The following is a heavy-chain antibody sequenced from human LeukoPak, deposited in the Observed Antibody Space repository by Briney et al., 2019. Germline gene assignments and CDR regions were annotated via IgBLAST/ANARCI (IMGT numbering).Heavy chain of an antibody. CDR1: GGSISSSNW. J-gene: IGHJ4*02. D-gene: IGHD3-22*01. Sequence: SETLSLTCAVSGGSISSSNWWSWVRQPPGKGLEWIGEIYHSGSTNYNPSLKSRVTISVDKSKNQFSLKLSSVTAADTAVYYCASWRTYYYDSSGSDYWGQGTLVTVSS. V-gene: IGHV4-4*02. CDR2: IYHSGST. CDR3: ASWRTYYYDSSGSDY.